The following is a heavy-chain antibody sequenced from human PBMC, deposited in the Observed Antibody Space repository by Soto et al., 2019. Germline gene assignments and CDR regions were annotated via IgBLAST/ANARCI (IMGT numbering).Heavy chain of an antibody. D-gene: IGHD6-13*01. V-gene: IGHV1-18*04. CDR1: GYTFTSYG. J-gene: IGHJ4*02. Sequence: ASVKVSCKASGYTFTSYGISWVRQAPGQGLEWMGWISAYNGNTNYAQKLQGRVTMTTDTSTSTAYMELRSLRSDDTAVYYCARGGAVVVPALGYSSSWPQDYWGQGTLVTVSS. CDR3: ARGGAVVVPALGYSSSWPQDY. CDR2: ISAYNGNT.